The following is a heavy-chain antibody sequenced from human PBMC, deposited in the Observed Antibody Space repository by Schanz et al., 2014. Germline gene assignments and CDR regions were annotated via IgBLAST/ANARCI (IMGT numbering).Heavy chain of an antibody. D-gene: IGHD5-12*01. CDR2: ISYDGSHK. CDR1: GFTFSNFA. V-gene: IGHV3-30*14. Sequence: QVQLVESGGGVVQPGRSLRLSCAASGFTFSNFAIHWVRQAPGKGLEWVAVISYDGSHKDYADSVKGRFTISRDSSKNTLFLQMNSLRPEDKAIYFSARDEGRDGYNLAFDVWGQGTLVTVSS. J-gene: IGHJ3*01. CDR3: ARDEGRDGYNLAFDV.